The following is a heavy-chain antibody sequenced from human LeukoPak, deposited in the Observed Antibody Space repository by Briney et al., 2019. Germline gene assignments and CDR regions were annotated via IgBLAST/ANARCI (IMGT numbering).Heavy chain of an antibody. D-gene: IGHD3-22*01. CDR3: AGLYYDSSGYYSNRYFDL. CDR1: RLTFSSYA. V-gene: IGHV3-23*01. CDR2: ISGRGGTT. J-gene: IGHJ2*01. Sequence: GGSLRLSCAASRLTFSSYAMSWVRQAPGKGLEWVSSISGRGGTTYYADSVKGRFTISRDNAKNSLYLQMNSLRAEDTAVYYCAGLYYDSSGYYSNRYFDLWGRGTLVTVSS.